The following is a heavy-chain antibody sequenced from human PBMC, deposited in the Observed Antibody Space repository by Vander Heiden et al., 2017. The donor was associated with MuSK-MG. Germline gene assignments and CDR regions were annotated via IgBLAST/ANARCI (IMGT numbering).Heavy chain of an antibody. Sequence: QVQLVQSGAEVKKPGSSVKVSCKASGGTFSSYAISWVRQAPGQGLEWMGGIIPIFGTANYAKKFHGRGTITADESTSTAYRELSSLRSEDTEVYDCARDGTSDDGAGSYNWFDPGGQVTLVTVSS. D-gene: IGHD3-10*01. CDR3: ARDGTSDDGAGSYNWFDP. V-gene: IGHV1-69*01. CDR2: IIPIFGTA. CDR1: GGTFSSYA. J-gene: IGHJ5*02.